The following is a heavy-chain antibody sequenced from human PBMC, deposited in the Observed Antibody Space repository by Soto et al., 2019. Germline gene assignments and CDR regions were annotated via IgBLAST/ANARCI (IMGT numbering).Heavy chain of an antibody. V-gene: IGHV1-69*13. J-gene: IGHJ5*02. Sequence: SVKVSCKASGGTFSSYAISWVRQAPGQGLEWMGGIIPIFGTANYAQKFQGRVTITADESTSTAYMELSSLRSEDTAVYYCARVGIAARDNWFDPWGQGXLVTVSS. CDR2: IIPIFGTA. D-gene: IGHD6-6*01. CDR3: ARVGIAARDNWFDP. CDR1: GGTFSSYA.